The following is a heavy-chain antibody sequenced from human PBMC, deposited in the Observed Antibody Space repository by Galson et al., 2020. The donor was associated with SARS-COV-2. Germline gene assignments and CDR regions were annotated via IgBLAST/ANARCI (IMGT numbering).Heavy chain of an antibody. J-gene: IGHJ4*02. Sequence: SLRLSCAASGFTFSSYAMSWVRQAPGKGLEWVSAISGSGGSTYYADSVKGRFTISRDNSKNTLYLQMNSLRAEDTAVYYCAKSPMDIYCGGDCYDRFDYWGQGTLVTVSS. CDR1: GFTFSSYA. CDR3: AKSPMDIYCGGDCYDRFDY. D-gene: IGHD2-21*02. CDR2: ISGSGGST. V-gene: IGHV3-23*01.